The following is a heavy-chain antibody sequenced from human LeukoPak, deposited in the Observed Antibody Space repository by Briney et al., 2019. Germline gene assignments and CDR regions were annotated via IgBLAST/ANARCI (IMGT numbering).Heavy chain of an antibody. D-gene: IGHD5-12*01. J-gene: IGHJ4*02. Sequence: PSETLSFTCIVSGGSISTYYWSWIRQPPGKGLEWIGYIYYSGSTNYNPSLKSRVTISVDTSKDQFSLKLSSVTAADTAVYYCARAPQAGYGDYWGQGTLVTVSS. CDR1: GGSISTYY. CDR3: ARAPQAGYGDY. CDR2: IYYSGST. V-gene: IGHV4-59*01.